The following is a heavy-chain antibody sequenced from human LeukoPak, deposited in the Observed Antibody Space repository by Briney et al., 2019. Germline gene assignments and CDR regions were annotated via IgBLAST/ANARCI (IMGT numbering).Heavy chain of an antibody. CDR3: AREVPYDTSVYYQPFDF. CDR1: GYTFTGYY. J-gene: IGHJ4*02. D-gene: IGHD3-22*01. CDR2: ISAYNGNT. V-gene: IGHV1-18*04. Sequence: ASVKVSCKASGYTFTGYYMHWVRQAPGQGLEWMGWISAYNGNTNYAQKLQGRVTMTTDTSTSTAYMELRSPRSDDTAVYYCAREVPYDTSVYYQPFDFWGQGTLVTVSS.